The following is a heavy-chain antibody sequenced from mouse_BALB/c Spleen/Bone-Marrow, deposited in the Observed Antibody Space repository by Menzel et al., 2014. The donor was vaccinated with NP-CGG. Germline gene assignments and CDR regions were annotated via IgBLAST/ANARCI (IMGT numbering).Heavy chain of an antibody. CDR2: TYPGSGNT. J-gene: IGHJ2*01. CDR3: ARSAYYGNYGGY. CDR1: GYTFTDYY. D-gene: IGHD2-10*01. Sequence: VQLQQSGPELVKPGASVKISCKASGYTFTDYYINWVKQKPGQGLEWIGWTYPGSGNTKYNEKLKGKATLTVDTSSSTAHMQLSSLTAEDTAVYFCARSAYYGNYGGYWGQGTTLTVSS. V-gene: IGHV1-84*02.